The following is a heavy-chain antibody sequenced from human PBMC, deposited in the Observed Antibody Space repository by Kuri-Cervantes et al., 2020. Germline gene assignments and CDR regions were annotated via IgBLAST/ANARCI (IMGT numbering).Heavy chain of an antibody. J-gene: IGHJ2*01. CDR3: ARDLVLLWFGVPPGGYFDL. CDR2: ISSSSSYI. D-gene: IGHD3-10*01. V-gene: IGHV3-21*01. CDR1: GFTFSSYS. Sequence: GESLKISCAASGFTFSSYSMNWVRQAPGKGLEWVSSISSSSSYIYYADSVKGRFTISRDNAKNSLYLQMNSLRAEDTAVYYCARDLVLLWFGVPPGGYFDLWGRGTLVTVSS.